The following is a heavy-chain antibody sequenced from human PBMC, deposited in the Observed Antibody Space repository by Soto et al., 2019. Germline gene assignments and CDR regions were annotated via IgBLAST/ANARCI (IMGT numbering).Heavy chain of an antibody. CDR1: RFTFSDYS. CDR2: ISGSGGST. D-gene: IGHD3-22*01. V-gene: IGHV3-23*04. J-gene: IGHJ4*02. CDR3: AKVILWDSYDSSGYYYAFAY. Sequence: EVQLVESGGDLVQPGGSLRLSCAASRFTFSDYSMNWVRQAPGKGLEWVSAISGSGGSTYYADSVKGRFTISRDNSKNTLYLPMNRLRAEDTAVYYCAKVILWDSYDSSGYYYAFAYWGQGTLVTVSS.